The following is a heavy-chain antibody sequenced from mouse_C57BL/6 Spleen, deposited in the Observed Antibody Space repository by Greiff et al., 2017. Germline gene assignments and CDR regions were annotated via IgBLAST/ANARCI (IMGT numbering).Heavy chain of an antibody. CDR3: ARSDGYYGDYAMDY. CDR1: GYTFTSYW. D-gene: IGHD2-3*01. Sequence: QVQLQQPGAELVMPGASVKLSCKASGYTFTSYWMHWVKQRPGQGLEWIGELDPSDSYTNYNQKFKGKSTLTVDKSSSTAYMQLSSLTSEDSAVYYCARSDGYYGDYAMDYWGRGTSVTVSS. CDR2: LDPSDSYT. V-gene: IGHV1-69*01. J-gene: IGHJ4*01.